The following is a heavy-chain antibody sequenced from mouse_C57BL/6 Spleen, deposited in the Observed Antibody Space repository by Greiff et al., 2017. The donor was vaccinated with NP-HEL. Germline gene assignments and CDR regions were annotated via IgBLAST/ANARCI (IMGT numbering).Heavy chain of an antibody. V-gene: IGHV1-9*01. J-gene: IGHJ3*01. CDR1: GYTFTGYW. Sequence: QVQLQQSGAELMKPGASVKLSCKATGYTFTGYWIEWVKQRPGHGLEWIGVILPGSGSTNYNEKFKGRATFTADTSSNTAYMHLSSLTTEDSAIDYCARKDYGSSYVLFAYWGQGTLVTVSA. CDR2: ILPGSGST. D-gene: IGHD1-1*01. CDR3: ARKDYGSSYVLFAY.